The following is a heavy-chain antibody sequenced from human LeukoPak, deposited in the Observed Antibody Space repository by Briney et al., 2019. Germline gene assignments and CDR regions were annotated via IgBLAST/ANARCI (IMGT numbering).Heavy chain of an antibody. V-gene: IGHV4-59*08. CDR1: GGSISSYY. Sequence: SETLSLTCTVSGGSISSYYWSWIRQPPGKGLEWIGYIYYSGSTNYNPSLKSRVTISVDTSKNQFSLKLSSVTAADTAVYYCASTGGGYVFGTWGQGTLVTVSS. CDR3: ASTGGGYVFGT. D-gene: IGHD5-12*01. J-gene: IGHJ5*02. CDR2: IYYSGST.